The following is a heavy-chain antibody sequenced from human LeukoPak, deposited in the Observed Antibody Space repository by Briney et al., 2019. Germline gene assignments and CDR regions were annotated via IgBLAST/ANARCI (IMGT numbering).Heavy chain of an antibody. V-gene: IGHV4-59*01. CDR3: ARDRMIVVVIGY. Sequence: SETLSLTCTVSGGSISSYYWSWIRQPPGKGLEWIGYIYYSGSTNYNPSLKSRVTISVDTSKNQFSLKLSSVTAADTAVYYCARDRMIVVVIGYWGQGTLVTVSS. D-gene: IGHD3-22*01. CDR2: IYYSGST. J-gene: IGHJ4*02. CDR1: GGSISSYY.